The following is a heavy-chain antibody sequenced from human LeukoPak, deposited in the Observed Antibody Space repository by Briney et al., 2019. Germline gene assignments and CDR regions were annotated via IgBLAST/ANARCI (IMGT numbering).Heavy chain of an antibody. D-gene: IGHD2-2*01. V-gene: IGHV3-23*01. CDR3: AKARYCSSTSCYPPPDIFDY. CDR1: GFTFSSYA. Sequence: GGSLRLSCAASGFTFSSYAMSWVRQAPGKGLEWVSAISGSGGSTYYADSVKGPFTISRDNSKNTLYLQMNSLRAEDTAVYYCAKARYCSSTSCYPPPDIFDYWGQGTLVTVSS. J-gene: IGHJ4*02. CDR2: ISGSGGST.